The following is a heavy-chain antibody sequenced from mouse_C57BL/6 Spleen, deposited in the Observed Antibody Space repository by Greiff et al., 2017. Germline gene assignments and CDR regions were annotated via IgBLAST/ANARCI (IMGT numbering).Heavy chain of an antibody. CDR2: IYPGDGDT. J-gene: IGHJ4*01. D-gene: IGHD1-1*01. CDR3: ARGGGSSFYYAMDY. Sequence: QVHVKQSGAELVKPGASVKISCKASGYAFSSYWMNWVKQRPGKGLEWIGQIYPGDGDTNYNGKFKGKATLTADKSSSTAYMQLSSLTSEDSAVYFCARGGGSSFYYAMDYWGQGTSVTVSS. V-gene: IGHV1-80*01. CDR1: GYAFSSYW.